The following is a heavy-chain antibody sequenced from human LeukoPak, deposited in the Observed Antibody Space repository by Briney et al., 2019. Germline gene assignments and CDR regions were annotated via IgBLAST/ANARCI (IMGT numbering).Heavy chain of an antibody. D-gene: IGHD3-9*01. CDR1: GFTFSSYS. Sequence: GGSLRLSCAASGFTFSSYSMNWVRQAPGKGLEWVSSISSSSSYIYYADSVKGRFTISRDNAKNSPYLQMNSLRAEDTAVYYCARVGYDILTGYRQSFDYWGQGTLVTVSS. J-gene: IGHJ4*02. V-gene: IGHV3-21*01. CDR2: ISSSSSYI. CDR3: ARVGYDILTGYRQSFDY.